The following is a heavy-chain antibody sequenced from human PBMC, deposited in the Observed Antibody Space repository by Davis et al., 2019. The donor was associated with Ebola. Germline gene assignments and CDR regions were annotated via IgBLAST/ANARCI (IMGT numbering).Heavy chain of an antibody. J-gene: IGHJ4*02. Sequence: PGGSLRLSCAASGFTFSSYAMSWVRQAPGKGLEWVSAISGSGGSTYYADSVKGRFTISRDNSKNTLYLQMNSLRAEDTAVYYCAKDSNFATVTTYDYWGQGTLVTVSS. CDR2: ISGSGGST. D-gene: IGHD4-17*01. CDR3: AKDSNFATVTTYDY. CDR1: GFTFSSYA. V-gene: IGHV3-23*01.